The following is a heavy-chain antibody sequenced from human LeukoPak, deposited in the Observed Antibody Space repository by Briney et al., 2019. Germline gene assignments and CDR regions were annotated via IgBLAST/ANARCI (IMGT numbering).Heavy chain of an antibody. J-gene: IGHJ5*02. CDR3: ARRYSSSWYDEWFDP. V-gene: IGHV4-34*01. CDR2: INHSGST. CDR1: GGSFSGYY. Sequence: SETLSLTCAVYGGSFSGYYWSWIRQPPGKGLEWIGEINHSGSTNYNPSLKSRVTISVDTSKNQFSLKLSSVTAADTAVYYCARRYSSSWYDEWFDPWGQGTLVTVSS. D-gene: IGHD6-13*01.